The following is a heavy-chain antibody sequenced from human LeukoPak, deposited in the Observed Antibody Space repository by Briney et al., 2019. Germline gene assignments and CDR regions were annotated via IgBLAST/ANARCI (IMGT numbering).Heavy chain of an antibody. CDR2: IFSSGSA. CDR3: ARGVAVAGYYYGMDV. J-gene: IGHJ6*02. Sequence: SETLSLTCTVSGGSISGYYWSWIRQPPGKGLEWIGYIFSSGSAAYNPSLRSRVTASIDTSKNQFSLKLSSVTAADTAVYYCARGVAVAGYYYGMDVWGQGTTVTVSS. D-gene: IGHD6-19*01. CDR1: GGSISGYY. V-gene: IGHV4-59*08.